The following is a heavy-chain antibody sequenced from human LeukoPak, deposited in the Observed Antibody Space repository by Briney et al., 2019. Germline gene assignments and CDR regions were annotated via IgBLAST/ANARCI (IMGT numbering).Heavy chain of an antibody. CDR3: AKKRTPVAGTNYFDY. D-gene: IGHD6-19*01. CDR1: GFTFSSYA. J-gene: IGHJ4*02. V-gene: IGHV3-23*01. Sequence: GGSLRLSCAAYGFTFSSYAMSWVRQAPGKGLEWVSAVSAGGDNTYYAESVKGRFTISRDNSKNTVYLQMTSVTAEDTARYYCAKKRTPVAGTNYFDYWGQGILVTVSS. CDR2: VSAGGDNT.